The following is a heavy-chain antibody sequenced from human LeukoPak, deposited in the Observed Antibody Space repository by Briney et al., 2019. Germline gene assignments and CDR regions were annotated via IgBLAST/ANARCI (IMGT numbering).Heavy chain of an antibody. J-gene: IGHJ4*02. Sequence: PSETLSLTCTVSGGSISSTSYYWGWIRQPPGKGLEWVGSIYYSGSTYYNPSLKSRVTISIDTSRNHFSLNLTSVTAADTAVYYCARGAPPQNWGQGALVTVSS. CDR2: IYYSGST. CDR3: ARGAPPQN. CDR1: GGSISSTSYY. V-gene: IGHV4-39*07.